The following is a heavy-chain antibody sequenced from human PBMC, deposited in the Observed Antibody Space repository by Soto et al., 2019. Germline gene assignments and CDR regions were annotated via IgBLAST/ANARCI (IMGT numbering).Heavy chain of an antibody. CDR3: AHTLFLEWLLCVPIGYMDV. V-gene: IGHV2-5*02. CDR2: IYWDDDT. J-gene: IGHJ6*03. Sequence: SRPPLGNPPQALTLTCTLSGFSLSTRGVGVGWIRQPPGKALEWLALIYWDDDTRYRPSLKCRLTSTEVTSKNQVVLTMTIMDPVDTATYYCAHTLFLEWLLCVPIGYMDVWGKGTTVSFSS. CDR1: GFSLSTRGVG. D-gene: IGHD3-3*01.